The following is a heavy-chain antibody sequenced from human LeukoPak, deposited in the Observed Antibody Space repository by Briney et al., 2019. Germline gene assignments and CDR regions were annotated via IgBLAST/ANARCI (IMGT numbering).Heavy chain of an antibody. V-gene: IGHV3-23*01. CDR1: GFTFSGYA. J-gene: IGHJ4*02. D-gene: IGHD5-12*01. CDR2: ISCGGGTT. Sequence: PGGSLRLSCAASGFTFSGYAMNWVRQAPGKGLEWVSAISCGGGTTYYADSVKGRFTISRDNSKNTLFLQMNSLRAEDTAVYYCAKDREGLSSGYDLEYFDYWGQGTLVTVSS. CDR3: AKDREGLSSGYDLEYFDY.